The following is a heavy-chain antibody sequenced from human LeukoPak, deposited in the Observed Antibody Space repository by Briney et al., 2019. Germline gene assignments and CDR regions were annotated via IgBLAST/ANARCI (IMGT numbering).Heavy chain of an antibody. Sequence: GGSLRLSCAASGFTFSNAWMNWVRQAPGKGLEWVSSISSSSSYIYYADSVKGRFTISRDNAKNSLYLQMNSLRAEDTAVYYCARDLVQLAHSGYFQHWGQGTLVTVSS. CDR3: ARDLVQLAHSGYFQH. D-gene: IGHD2-2*01. J-gene: IGHJ1*01. CDR1: GFTFSNAW. CDR2: ISSSSSYI. V-gene: IGHV3-21*01.